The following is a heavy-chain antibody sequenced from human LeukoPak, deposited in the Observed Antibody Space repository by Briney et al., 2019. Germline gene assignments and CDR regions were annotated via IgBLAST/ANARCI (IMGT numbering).Heavy chain of an antibody. J-gene: IGHJ4*02. Sequence: GGSLRLSCAASGFTFSDYYMSWIRQAPGKGLEWVSYISSSGSTIYYADSVKGRFTISRDNAKNSLYLQMNSLRAEDTAVYYCASPYGVPRDGYNYVYWGQGTLVTVSS. CDR3: ASPYGVPRDGYNYVY. CDR1: GFTFSDYY. CDR2: ISSSGSTI. V-gene: IGHV3-11*01. D-gene: IGHD5-24*01.